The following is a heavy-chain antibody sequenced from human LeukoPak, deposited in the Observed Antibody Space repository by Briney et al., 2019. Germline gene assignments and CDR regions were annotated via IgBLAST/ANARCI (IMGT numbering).Heavy chain of an antibody. V-gene: IGHV1-2*02. D-gene: IGHD2-21*02. Sequence: ASVKVSCKASGYTFTGYYMHWVRQAPGQGLEWMGWINPNSGGTNYAQKFQGRVTMTRDTSISTAYMELSRLRSDDTAVYYCARLPLAYCGGDCYSSSYWGQGTLVTVSS. CDR3: ARLPLAYCGGDCYSSSY. CDR2: INPNSGGT. J-gene: IGHJ4*02. CDR1: GYTFTGYY.